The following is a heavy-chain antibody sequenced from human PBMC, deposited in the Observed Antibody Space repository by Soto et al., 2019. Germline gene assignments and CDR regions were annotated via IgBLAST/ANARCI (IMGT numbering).Heavy chain of an antibody. CDR2: FGGDSRTI. CDR3: ARDLGWAFDY. V-gene: IGHV3-48*02. CDR1: GFTFSTFS. J-gene: IGHJ4*02. D-gene: IGHD6-19*01. Sequence: EVQLVESGGGLVQPGGSLRLSCAASGFTFSTFSMNWVRQAPGRGLEWIAYFGGDSRTISYADSVKGRFTISRDNAKNSLYLQMDSLRDEDTAVYYCARDLGWAFDYWGQGTLVTVSS.